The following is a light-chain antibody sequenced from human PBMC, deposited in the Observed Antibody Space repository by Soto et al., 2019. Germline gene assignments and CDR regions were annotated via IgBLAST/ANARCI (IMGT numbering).Light chain of an antibody. V-gene: IGLV2-11*01. CDR2: DVS. CDR3: CSYAGSYTFYV. J-gene: IGLJ1*01. Sequence: QSALTQPRSVSGSPGQSVTISCTGTSSDVGGYNYVSWHQQHPGKAPKLMIYDVSKRPSGVPDRFSGSKSGNTASLTISGLQAEDEADYYCCSYAGSYTFYVFGTGTKV. CDR1: SSDVGGYNY.